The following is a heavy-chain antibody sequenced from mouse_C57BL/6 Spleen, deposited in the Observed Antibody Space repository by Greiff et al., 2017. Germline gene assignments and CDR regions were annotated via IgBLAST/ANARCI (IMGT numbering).Heavy chain of an antibody. CDR2: IDPSDSET. CDR1: GYTFTSYW. CDR3: ARDYGYDAGPFDY. V-gene: IGHV1-52*01. J-gene: IGHJ2*01. D-gene: IGHD2-2*01. Sequence: QVQLKQPGAELVRPGSSVKLSCKASGYTFTSYWMHWVKQRPIQGLEWIGNIDPSDSETHYNQKFKDKATLTVDKSSSTAYMQLSSLTSEDSAVYYCARDYGYDAGPFDYWGQGTTLTVSS.